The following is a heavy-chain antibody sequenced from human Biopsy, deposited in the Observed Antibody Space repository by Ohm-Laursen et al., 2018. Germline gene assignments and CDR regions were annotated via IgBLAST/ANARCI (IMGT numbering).Heavy chain of an antibody. CDR3: ARCGGEIPTVLIPAAMDV. J-gene: IGHJ6*02. CDR2: INRSGTT. Sequence: GTLSLTCAVNGGDWDFHYWSWVRQSPGKGLEWIGEINRSGTTNYNPSFKSRFTISIDRSKNQFSVSLSAVTAADTAVYYCARCGGEIPTVLIPAAMDVWGRGTTVTVSS. D-gene: IGHD3-16*01. CDR1: GGDWDFHY. V-gene: IGHV4-34*01.